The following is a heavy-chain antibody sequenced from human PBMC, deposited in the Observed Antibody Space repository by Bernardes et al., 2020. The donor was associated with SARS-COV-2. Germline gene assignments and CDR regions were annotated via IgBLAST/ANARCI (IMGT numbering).Heavy chain of an antibody. D-gene: IGHD2-21*02. Sequence: ASVKVSCKASGYTFDNYDLNWVRRAPGQGLEWIGWMNPNSGNTGYAQRFQGRVTVSMDTSTMTSFLDLISLTSDDTAVYYCARDVGGADWRFGFDVWGPGTMVHVS. V-gene: IGHV1-8*01. CDR3: ARDVGGADWRFGFDV. CDR2: MNPNSGNT. J-gene: IGHJ3*01. CDR1: GYTFDNYD.